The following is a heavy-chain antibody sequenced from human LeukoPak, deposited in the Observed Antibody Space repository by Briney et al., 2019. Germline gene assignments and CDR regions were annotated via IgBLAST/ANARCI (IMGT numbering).Heavy chain of an antibody. V-gene: IGHV4-31*03. J-gene: IGHJ4*02. CDR3: AREGGPYRPLDY. CDR1: GGSISSGGYY. Sequence: SQTLSLTCTVSGGSISSGGYYWSWLRQHPGKGLEWIAYIYHSGGAYYNPSLKSRVAISVDKSENHISLKLTSVTAADTAVYYCAREGGPYRPLDYSGQGTLVTVAS. CDR2: IYHSGGA.